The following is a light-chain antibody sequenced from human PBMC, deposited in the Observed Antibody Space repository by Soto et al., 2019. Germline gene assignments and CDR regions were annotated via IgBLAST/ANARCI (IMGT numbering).Light chain of an antibody. Sequence: EIVLTQSPATLSLSPGERATLSCRASQSLSRSLAWYQQKPGQAPRLLIYDASNRATGIPARFSGSGSGTDFTLTISRLEPEDSAVYYCQQYGTLITFGQGTRLEIK. CDR1: QSLSRS. J-gene: IGKJ5*01. CDR3: QQYGTLIT. V-gene: IGKV3-11*01. CDR2: DAS.